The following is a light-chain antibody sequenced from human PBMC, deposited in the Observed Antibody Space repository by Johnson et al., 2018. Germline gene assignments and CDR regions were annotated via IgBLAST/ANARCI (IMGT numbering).Light chain of an antibody. CDR3: GTWASSLSAGHV. Sequence: QSVLTQPPSVSAAPGQKVTISCSGSSSNIGNNYVSWYQQLPGTAPKLLIYENNKRPSGIPDRFSGSKSGTSATLGINGLQTGDEAVYYCGTWASSLSAGHVFGRWTTCPVL. V-gene: IGLV1-51*02. J-gene: IGLJ1*01. CDR1: SSNIGNNY. CDR2: ENN.